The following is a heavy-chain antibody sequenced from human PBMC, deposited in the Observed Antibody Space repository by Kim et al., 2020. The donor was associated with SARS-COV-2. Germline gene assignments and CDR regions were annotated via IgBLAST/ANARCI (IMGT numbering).Heavy chain of an antibody. J-gene: IGHJ4*02. D-gene: IGHD5-12*01. CDR3: AKTEYSGYDSPDY. V-gene: IGHV3-30*02. Sequence: ADSVKGRFTISRDNSKNTLYLQMNSLRAEDTAVYYCAKTEYSGYDSPDYWGQGTLVTVSS.